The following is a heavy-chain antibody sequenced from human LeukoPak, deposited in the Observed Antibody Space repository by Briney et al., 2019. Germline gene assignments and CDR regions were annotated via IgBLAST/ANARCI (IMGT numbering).Heavy chain of an antibody. Sequence: SETLSLTCAVYGGSFSGYYWSWIRQPPGKGLEWIGSIYYSGSTYYNPSLKSRVTISVDTSKNQFSLKLSSVTAADTAVYYCARHLDTIAAAFDYWGQGTLVTVSS. V-gene: IGHV4-34*01. D-gene: IGHD6-13*01. CDR3: ARHLDTIAAAFDY. CDR1: GGSFSGYY. J-gene: IGHJ4*02. CDR2: IYYSGST.